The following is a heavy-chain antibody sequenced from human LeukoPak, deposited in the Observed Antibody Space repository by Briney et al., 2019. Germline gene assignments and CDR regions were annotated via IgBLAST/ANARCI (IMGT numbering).Heavy chain of an antibody. V-gene: IGHV3-7*03. CDR3: AKDLLLNCRGDCYIFDK. D-gene: IGHD2-21*02. Sequence: GGSLRLSCSASVFTFSDQYMNWYRQPPGKGLEWVASIREDGQKGFYVDSVKGRFTISRDNSQNTLYLQLNGLRTEDTALYYCAKDLLLNCRGDCYIFDKWGHGTLVTVSS. CDR1: VFTFSDQY. J-gene: IGHJ4*01. CDR2: IREDGQKG.